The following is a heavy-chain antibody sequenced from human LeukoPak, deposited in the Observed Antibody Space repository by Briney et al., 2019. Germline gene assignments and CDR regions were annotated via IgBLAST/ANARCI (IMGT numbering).Heavy chain of an antibody. Sequence: SETLSLTCAVYGGSFSGYYWSWIRQPPGKGLEWIGSIYYSGSTYYNPSLKSRVTISVDTSKNQFSLKLSSVTAADTAVYYCANLQWPANAFDIWGQGTMVTVSS. V-gene: IGHV4-34*01. CDR3: ANLQWPANAFDI. J-gene: IGHJ3*02. CDR1: GGSFSGYY. D-gene: IGHD4-11*01. CDR2: IYYSGST.